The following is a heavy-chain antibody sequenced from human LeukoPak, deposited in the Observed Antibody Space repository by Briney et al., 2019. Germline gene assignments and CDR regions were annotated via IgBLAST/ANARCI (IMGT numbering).Heavy chain of an antibody. J-gene: IGHJ4*02. D-gene: IGHD3-22*01. Sequence: SETLSLTYAVYGGSFSGYYWSWIRQPPGKGLEWIGEINHSGNTNYNPSLESRVTISVDTSKNQFSLKLSSVTAADTAVYYCAKGRAGNYYYDSSDYWDQGTLVTVSS. CDR2: INHSGNT. CDR1: GGSFSGYY. CDR3: AKGRAGNYYYDSSDY. V-gene: IGHV4-34*01.